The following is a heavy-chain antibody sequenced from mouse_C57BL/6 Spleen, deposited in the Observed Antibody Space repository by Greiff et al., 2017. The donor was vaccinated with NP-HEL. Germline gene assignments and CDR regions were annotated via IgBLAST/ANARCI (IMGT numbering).Heavy chain of an antibody. CDR1: GFTFSSYA. D-gene: IGHD2-5*01. CDR3: RRDYSNCEFAY. CDR2: ISSGGDYI. J-gene: IGHJ3*01. Sequence: EVQLVESGAGLVKPGASLKLSCAASGFTFSSYAMSWVRQTPEKRLEWVAYISSGGDYIYYADTLKGRFTISRDNARNTLYLQRSSLKSEDTAMYYCRRDYSNCEFAYWGQGTLVTVSA. V-gene: IGHV5-9-1*02.